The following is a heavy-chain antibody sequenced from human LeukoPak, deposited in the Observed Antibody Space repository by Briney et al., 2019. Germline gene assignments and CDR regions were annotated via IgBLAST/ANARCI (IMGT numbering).Heavy chain of an antibody. Sequence: SETLSLTCTVSGGSISISSYYWGWIPQPPGKGLEWIGSIYYSGSTYYNPSLKSRVTISVDTSKNQFSLKLSAVTAADTAVYYCAREYSSSSGHDYWGQGTLVTVSS. CDR2: IYYSGST. D-gene: IGHD6-6*01. V-gene: IGHV4-39*07. CDR1: GGSISISSYY. J-gene: IGHJ4*02. CDR3: AREYSSSSGHDY.